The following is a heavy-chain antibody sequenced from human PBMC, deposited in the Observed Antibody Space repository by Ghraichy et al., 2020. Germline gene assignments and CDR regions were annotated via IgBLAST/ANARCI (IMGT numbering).Heavy chain of an antibody. V-gene: IGHV3-30*02. CDR2: IRYDGSNK. CDR1: GFTFSSYG. CDR3: AKDHNTMVRGVIDAADY. Sequence: GALRLSCAASGFTFSSYGMHWVRQAPGKGLEWVAFIRYDGSNKYYADSVKGRFTISRDNSKNTLYLQMNSLRAEDTAVYYCAKDHNTMVRGVIDAADYWGQGTLVTVSS. D-gene: IGHD3-10*01. J-gene: IGHJ4*02.